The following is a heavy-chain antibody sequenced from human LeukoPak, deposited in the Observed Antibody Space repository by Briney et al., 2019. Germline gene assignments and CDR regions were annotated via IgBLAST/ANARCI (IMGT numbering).Heavy chain of an antibody. D-gene: IGHD3-16*01. V-gene: IGHV3-9*01. Sequence: GGSLRLSCAASGFTFDDYAMHWVRQAPGKGLEWVSGISWNSGSIGYADSVKGRFTISRDNVKNTLYLQMDSLTAEDTAVYYCWVPATAGEADYWGQGTLVTVSS. CDR1: GFTFDDYA. J-gene: IGHJ4*02. CDR3: WVPATAGEADY. CDR2: ISWNSGSI.